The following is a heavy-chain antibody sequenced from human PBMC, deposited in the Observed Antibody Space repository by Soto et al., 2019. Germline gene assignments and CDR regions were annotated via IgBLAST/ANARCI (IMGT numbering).Heavy chain of an antibody. D-gene: IGHD5-12*01. CDR3: ARDQGMATTKGFDY. CDR2: ISSSSSYI. V-gene: IGHV3-21*01. Sequence: EVQLVESGGGLVKPGGSLRLSCAASGFTFSSYSMKWVRQAPGKGLEWVSSISSSSSYIYYADSVKGRFTISRDNAKNSLYLQMNSLRAEDTAVYYCARDQGMATTKGFDYWGQGTLVTVSS. J-gene: IGHJ4*02. CDR1: GFTFSSYS.